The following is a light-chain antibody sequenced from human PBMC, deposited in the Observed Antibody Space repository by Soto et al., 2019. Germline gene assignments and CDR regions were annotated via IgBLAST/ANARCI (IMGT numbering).Light chain of an antibody. CDR2: VVS. CDR3: QQYNTFWT. CDR1: QTISNW. V-gene: IGKV1-5*01. J-gene: IGKJ1*01. Sequence: DIQMTQSPSSLSAAVGDGVSITCRASQTISNWLAWYQQKPGKAPKLLIYVVSSLESGVPSRFSGSGSGTAFTLTISSLQPDDSATYYCQQYNTFWTFGQGTRWIS.